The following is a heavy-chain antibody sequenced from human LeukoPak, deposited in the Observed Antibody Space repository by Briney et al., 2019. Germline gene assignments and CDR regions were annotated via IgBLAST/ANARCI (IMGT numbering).Heavy chain of an antibody. CDR1: GGTFSSYA. Sequence: ASVKVSCKASGGTFSSYAISWVRQAPGQGLEWMGIINPSGGSTSYAQKFQGRVTMTRDTSTSTVYMELSSLRSEDTAVYYCARSYCSGGSCFGMDVWGQGTTVTVSS. CDR3: ARSYCSGGSCFGMDV. J-gene: IGHJ6*02. D-gene: IGHD2-15*01. CDR2: INPSGGST. V-gene: IGHV1-46*01.